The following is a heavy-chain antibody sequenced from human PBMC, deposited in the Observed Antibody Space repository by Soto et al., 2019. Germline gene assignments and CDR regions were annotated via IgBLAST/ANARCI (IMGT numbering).Heavy chain of an antibody. CDR1: GYTFTSYG. CDR2: ISACNGDT. D-gene: IGHD1-1*01. J-gene: IGHJ4*02. Sequence: QVHLVQSGAEVKKPGASVKVSCKGSGYTFTSYGITWVRQAPGQGLEWMGWISACNGDTDYAQKLQGRVTVTRDTSTSTAYMALRSLRSDDTAVYYCARGRYGDYWGQGALVTVSS. CDR3: ARGRYGDY. V-gene: IGHV1-18*01.